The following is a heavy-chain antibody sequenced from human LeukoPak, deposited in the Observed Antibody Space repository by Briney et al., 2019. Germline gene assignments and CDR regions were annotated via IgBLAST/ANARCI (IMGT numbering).Heavy chain of an antibody. D-gene: IGHD4-11*01. CDR2: FKTNSGQV. CDR1: GFTFSDYA. Sequence: GGSLRLSCVASGFTFSDYAMNWVRQAPGKGLEWVSTFKTNSGQVYYAESVRGRFTISRVDSKNTVYLEMSSLRAEDTALYFCARSVPDYTRFDYWGQGALVTVSS. CDR3: ARSVPDYTRFDY. V-gene: IGHV3-23*01. J-gene: IGHJ4*02.